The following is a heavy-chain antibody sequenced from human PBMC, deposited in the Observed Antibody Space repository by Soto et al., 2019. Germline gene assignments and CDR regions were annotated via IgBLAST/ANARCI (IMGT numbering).Heavy chain of an antibody. CDR2: IYSSGST. CDR3: ARFVRSCSGTTCYTRADV. D-gene: IGHD2-2*02. V-gene: IGHV4-61*01. J-gene: IGHJ6*02. CDR1: GGSVSSDTHY. Sequence: TLSLTCTVSGGSVSSDTHYWSWIRQPPGKRLEWIGFIYSSGSTNYNPSPKSRVTMSVDTSKNQFSLKLRSVIVADTAVYHCARFVRSCSGTTCYTRADVWGQGTTVTVSS.